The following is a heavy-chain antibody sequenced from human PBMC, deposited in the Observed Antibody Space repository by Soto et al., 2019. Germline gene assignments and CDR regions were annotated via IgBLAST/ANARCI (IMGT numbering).Heavy chain of an antibody. D-gene: IGHD2-21*02. J-gene: IGHJ6*02. CDR2: MNPINGAT. V-gene: IGHV1-8*02. CDR1: GYDFTAYD. Sequence: QVQLVQSGAEVKQSGASVKVSCKASGYDFTAYDINWVRQASGQGLEWMGWMNPINGATGSARRFQGRVSLPKNTATDTAYLKLTSLRSDDTAVYYCGRGPSPHAPAGGTPYCFALDVWGQGTTFTVSS. CDR3: GRGPSPHAPAGGTPYCFALDV.